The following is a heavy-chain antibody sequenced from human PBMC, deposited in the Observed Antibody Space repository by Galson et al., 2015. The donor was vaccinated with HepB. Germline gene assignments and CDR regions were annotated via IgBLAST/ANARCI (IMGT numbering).Heavy chain of an antibody. CDR1: GFTFSSYS. Sequence: SLRLSCAASGFTFSSYSMNWVRQAPGKGLEWVSSISSSSSYIYYADSVKGRFTISRDNAKNSLYLQMNSLRAEDTAVYYCATVDSSGYYGLDYWGQRTLVTVSS. CDR2: ISSSSSYI. D-gene: IGHD3-22*01. J-gene: IGHJ4*02. V-gene: IGHV3-21*01. CDR3: ATVDSSGYYGLDY.